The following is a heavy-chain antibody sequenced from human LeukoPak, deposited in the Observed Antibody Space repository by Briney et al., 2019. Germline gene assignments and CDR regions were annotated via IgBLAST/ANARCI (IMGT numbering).Heavy chain of an antibody. CDR3: ARVRGYGERYYYYGMDV. CDR2: IYHSGST. J-gene: IGHJ6*04. D-gene: IGHD5-18*01. CDR1: GGSLSSSNW. Sequence: SETPSLTCAVSGGSLSSSNWWSWVLQPPGKGLEWIGKIYHSGSTNYNPSLKSRVTISVDKSKNQFSLKLSSVTAADTAVYYCARVRGYGERYYYYGMDVWGKGTTVTVSS. V-gene: IGHV4-4*02.